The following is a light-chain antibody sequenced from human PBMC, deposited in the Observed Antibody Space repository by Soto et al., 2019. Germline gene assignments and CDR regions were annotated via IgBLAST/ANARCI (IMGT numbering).Light chain of an antibody. CDR3: QQGKTFPFT. CDR2: TVS. CDR1: HGVSGW. J-gene: IGKJ3*01. V-gene: IGKV1-12*01. Sequence: QMTQSPSSVSASVGDTVTLSCQTSHGVSGWLAWYQQKPGKAPTLLIYTVSNLQSGVPSRFSGRGSGTDFSLTITNLQPEDFATYFCQQGKTFPFTFGPGTKVEVK.